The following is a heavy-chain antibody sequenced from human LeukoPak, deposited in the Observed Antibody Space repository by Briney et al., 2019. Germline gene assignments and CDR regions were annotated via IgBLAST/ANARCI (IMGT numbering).Heavy chain of an antibody. V-gene: IGHV3-30*03. Sequence: PGGSLRLSCTPSGFSFSNYGMHWVRQSPGKGLEWVAAISYDGSEKHYLDFVKGRFTISRDNSKNTLYLQMNSLRAEDTAVYYCARDPYDSSGYYHLTGFDYWGQGTLVTVSS. J-gene: IGHJ4*02. CDR2: ISYDGSEK. D-gene: IGHD3-22*01. CDR1: GFSFSNYG. CDR3: ARDPYDSSGYYHLTGFDY.